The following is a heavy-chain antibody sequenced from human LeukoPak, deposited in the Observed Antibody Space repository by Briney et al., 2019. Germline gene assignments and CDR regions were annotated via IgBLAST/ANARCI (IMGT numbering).Heavy chain of an antibody. D-gene: IGHD3-22*01. CDR1: GFTFSSYS. CDR2: ISSSSSYI. J-gene: IGHJ3*02. Sequence: GGSLRLSCAASGFTFSSYSMNWVRQAPGKGLEWVSSISSSSSYIYYADSVKGRFTISRDNAKNSLYLQMNGLRAEDTAVYYCARDRHYYDSSGYYSDDAFDIWGQGTMVTVSS. CDR3: ARDRHYYDSSGYYSDDAFDI. V-gene: IGHV3-21*01.